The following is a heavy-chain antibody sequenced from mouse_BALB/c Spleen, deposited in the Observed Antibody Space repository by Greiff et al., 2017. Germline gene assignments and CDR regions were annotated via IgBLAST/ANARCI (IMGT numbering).Heavy chain of an antibody. Sequence: EVQLVESGAELVRSGASVKLSCTASGFNIKDYYMHWVKQRPEQGLEWIGWIDPENGDTEYAPKFQGKATMTADTSSNTAYLQLSSLTSEDTAVYYCPRYYGSSYAMDYWGQGTSVTVSS. D-gene: IGHD1-1*01. CDR2: IDPENGDT. V-gene: IGHV14-4*02. CDR3: PRYYGSSYAMDY. CDR1: GFNIKDYY. J-gene: IGHJ4*01.